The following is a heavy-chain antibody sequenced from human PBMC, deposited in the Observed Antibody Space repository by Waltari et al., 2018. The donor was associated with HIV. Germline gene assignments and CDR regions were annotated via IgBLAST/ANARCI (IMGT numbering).Heavy chain of an antibody. CDR2: INPDNGGT. J-gene: IGHJ4*02. CDR3: ARDICNGGSCYSYYFDY. V-gene: IGHV1-2*02. Sequence: QVQLVQSGAEVKKPGASVKVSCKASGYTFTGYYMHWVRQAPGQGLEGMGWINPDNGGTKYEKKFQGRVTMTRDTSISTAYMELSRLRSDDTAVYYCARDICNGGSCYSYYFDYWGQGTLVTVSS. D-gene: IGHD2-15*01. CDR1: GYTFTGYY.